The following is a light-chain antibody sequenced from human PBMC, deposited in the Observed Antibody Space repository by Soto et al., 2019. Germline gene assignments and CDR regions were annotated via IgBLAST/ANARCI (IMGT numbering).Light chain of an antibody. V-gene: IGLV2-8*01. J-gene: IGLJ1*01. CDR2: EVN. Sequence: QSVLTQPPSASGSPGQSVTISCTGTSTDVGGYDYVYWYQQHPGKVPKLMIYEVNKRPSGVPDRFSGSKSGNTASLTVSGLQPEDEADYYCTSYAGGNNVFGTGTKLTVL. CDR1: STDVGGYDY. CDR3: TSYAGGNNV.